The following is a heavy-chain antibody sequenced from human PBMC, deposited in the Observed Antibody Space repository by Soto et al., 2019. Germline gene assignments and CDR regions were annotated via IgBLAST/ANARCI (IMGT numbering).Heavy chain of an antibody. CDR2: ISYDGSNQ. D-gene: IGHD1-20*01. Sequence: PGGSLRLSCEASGFTFSSYPMHWVRQAPGKGLEWGTLISYDGSNQYYADSVKGRFTISSDNPKDTLYLQMHSLTSDDTAVYFCARGPISQSSFIDHCGQGTLVTVYS. CDR1: GFTFSSYP. CDR3: ARGPISQSSFIDH. V-gene: IGHV3-30-3*01. J-gene: IGHJ4*02.